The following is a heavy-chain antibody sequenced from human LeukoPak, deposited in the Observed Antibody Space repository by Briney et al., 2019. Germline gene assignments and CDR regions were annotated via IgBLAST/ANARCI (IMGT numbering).Heavy chain of an antibody. CDR3: ARQIASAGTAGFDF. Sequence: SETLSLTCTVSGGSISSYYWSWIRQPAGKGLEWIGRIYSTGSTNYNPPLKRRVPMSVDTSKNQFSLRLRSVTAADTAVSYCARQIASAGTAGFDFWGQGALVTVSS. V-gene: IGHV4-4*07. D-gene: IGHD6-13*01. CDR1: GGSISSYY. CDR2: IYSTGST. J-gene: IGHJ4*02.